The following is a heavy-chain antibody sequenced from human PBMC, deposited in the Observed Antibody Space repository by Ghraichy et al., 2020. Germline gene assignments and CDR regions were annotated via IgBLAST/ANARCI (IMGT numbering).Heavy chain of an antibody. V-gene: IGHV3-23*01. Sequence: GGSLRLSCAASGFTFGSCAMGWVRQAPGRGPEWVSGISRGGGSRFYQSSVRGRFTISRNIPESTVYLQMNSLRVEDTALYYCAKYCKNNDLGIEFWGQGTPVVVS. CDR3: AKYCKNNDLGIEF. J-gene: IGHJ4*02. CDR1: GFTFGSCA. D-gene: IGHD1-1*01. CDR2: ISRGGGSR.